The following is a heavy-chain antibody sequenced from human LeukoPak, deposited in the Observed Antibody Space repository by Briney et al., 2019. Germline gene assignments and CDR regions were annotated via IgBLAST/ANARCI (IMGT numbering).Heavy chain of an antibody. CDR2: IIPIFGIA. J-gene: IGHJ4*02. Sequence: SVKVSCKASGGTSSGYAISWVRQAPGQGLEWMGRIIPIFGIANYAQKFQGRVTITADKSTSTAYMELSSLRSEDTAVYYCARDRPGGCWGQGTLVTVSS. V-gene: IGHV1-69*04. D-gene: IGHD3-10*01. CDR1: GGTSSGYA. CDR3: ARDRPGGC.